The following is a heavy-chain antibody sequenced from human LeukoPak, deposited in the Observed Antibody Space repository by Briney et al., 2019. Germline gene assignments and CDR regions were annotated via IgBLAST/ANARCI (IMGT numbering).Heavy chain of an antibody. CDR1: GGSISSYY. D-gene: IGHD6-19*01. V-gene: IGHV4-59*01. CDR3: ARSYSSGLHY. CDR2: IYYSGST. Sequence: SETLSLTCTVSGGSISSYYWSWIRQPPGKGLEWIGCIYYSGSTNYSPSLKSRVTISVDTSKNQYSLKLSSVTAAVTAVYYCARSYSSGLHYWGQGTLVTVSS. J-gene: IGHJ4*02.